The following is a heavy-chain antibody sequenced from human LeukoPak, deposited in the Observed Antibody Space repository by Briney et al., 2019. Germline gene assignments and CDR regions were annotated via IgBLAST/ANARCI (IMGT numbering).Heavy chain of an antibody. Sequence: GGSLRLSCAAAGFTFTDYSMNWVRQAPGKGLGWVAFIRYVGINTYYAHSLKGRFTISRDNSTNTLYLQINSLRAEDTAVYSCAKNHLGSQLLQRYCYYYEDVWGKAITVTASS. CDR3: AKNHLGSQLLQRYCYYYEDV. V-gene: IGHV3-30*02. CDR2: IRYVGINT. D-gene: IGHD2-2*01. J-gene: IGHJ6*03. CDR1: GFTFTDYS.